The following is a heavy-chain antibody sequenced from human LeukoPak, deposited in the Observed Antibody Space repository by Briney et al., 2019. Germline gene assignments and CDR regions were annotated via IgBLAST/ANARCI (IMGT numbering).Heavy chain of an antibody. Sequence: PGGSLRLSCAASGFTFSSYEMNWVRQAPAKGLELVSYISSSGSTISYADSVKDRFTISRDNAKTSLYSQMHSLRAEDMASYYCSKGPDYHILTPIDYWGQGTLVTVSS. CDR2: ISSSGSTI. CDR1: GFTFSSYE. D-gene: IGHD3-9*01. J-gene: IGHJ4*02. CDR3: SKGPDYHILTPIDY. V-gene: IGHV3-48*03.